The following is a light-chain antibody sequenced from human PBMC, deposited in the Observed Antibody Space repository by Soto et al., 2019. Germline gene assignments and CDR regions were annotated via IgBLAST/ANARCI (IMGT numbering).Light chain of an antibody. CDR3: QQYNDWPRGT. V-gene: IGKV3-15*01. CDR1: RSVASN. Sequence: ETVMTQSQAPLLFPPGEEATFSCGPSRSVASNLAWYQHKPGQAPRLLIYGASTRATGSPVRFSGSGSGTEFTLTISSLQSEDFAVYYCQQYNDWPRGTFGQGTKVEFK. J-gene: IGKJ1*01. CDR2: GAS.